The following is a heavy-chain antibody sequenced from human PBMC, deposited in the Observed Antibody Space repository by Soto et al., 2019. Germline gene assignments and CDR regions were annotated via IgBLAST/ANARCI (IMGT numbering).Heavy chain of an antibody. CDR1: GYTFTSDY. D-gene: IGHD1-1*01. V-gene: IGHV1-46*01. CDR3: ARDRTINVPLERFNRLDP. J-gene: IGHJ5*02. CDR2: INPSGGST. Sequence: ASVKVSCKASGYTFTSDYMHWVRQAPGQGLEWMGIINPSGGSTSYAQKFQGRVTMTRDTSTSTVYMELSSLRSEDTAVYYCARDRTINVPLERFNRLDPCGQGTLVTVSS.